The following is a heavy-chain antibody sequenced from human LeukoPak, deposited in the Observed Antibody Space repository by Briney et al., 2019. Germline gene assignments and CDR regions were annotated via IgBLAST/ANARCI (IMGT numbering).Heavy chain of an antibody. CDR2: IYTSGST. V-gene: IGHV4-4*07. CDR3: ARDERKLGSAFDI. Sequence: SETLSLTCTVSGGSICSYYWSWIRQPAGEGLEWIGRIYTSGSTNYNPSLKSRVTMSVDTSKNQFSLKLSSVTAADTAVYYCARDERKLGSAFDIWGQGTMVTVSS. J-gene: IGHJ3*02. D-gene: IGHD7-27*01. CDR1: GGSICSYY.